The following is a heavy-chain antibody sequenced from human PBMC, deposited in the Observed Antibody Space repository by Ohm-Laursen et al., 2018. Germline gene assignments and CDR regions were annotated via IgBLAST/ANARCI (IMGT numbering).Heavy chain of an antibody. CDR2: IYYSGST. D-gene: IGHD2-2*01. J-gene: IGHJ6*02. V-gene: IGHV4-39*02. Sequence: SETLSLTCSVSGGSISSSSYCWGWIRQPPGKGLEWIGNIYYSGSTYYNPSLRSRVSISIHTSQNQFSLKLSSVTAADTAVYYCARGAGYCSSTSCYFLYYYYYGMDVWGQGTTVTVSS. CDR1: GGSISSSSYC. CDR3: ARGAGYCSSTSCYFLYYYYYGMDV.